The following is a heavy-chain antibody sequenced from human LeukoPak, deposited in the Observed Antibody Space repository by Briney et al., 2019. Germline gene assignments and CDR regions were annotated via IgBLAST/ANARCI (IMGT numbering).Heavy chain of an antibody. CDR1: EFTFTTYG. D-gene: IGHD1-1*01. V-gene: IGHV3-33*01. CDR2: IYYDGSNI. CDR3: VRDWKTNSFDY. Sequence: GGSLRLSCAASEFTFTTYGMHWVRQAPGKGLEWVAFIYYDGSNIYYADYVKGRFTISRDISKNTLYLQMDSLRAEDTAIYYCVRDWKTNSFDYWGQGTLVTVSS. J-gene: IGHJ4*02.